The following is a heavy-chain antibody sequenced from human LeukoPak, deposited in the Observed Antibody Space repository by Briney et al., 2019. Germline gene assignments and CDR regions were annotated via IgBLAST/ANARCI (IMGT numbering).Heavy chain of an antibody. CDR2: IYTSGST. V-gene: IGHV4-61*02. Sequence: PSETLSLTCTVSGGSISSGSYYWSWIRQPAGKGLEWIGRIYTSGSTNYNPSLKSRVTISVDTSKNQFSLKLSSVTAADTAVYYCARGNVLRFLEWLLLDYWGQGTLVTVSS. D-gene: IGHD3-3*01. CDR1: GGSISSGSYY. CDR3: ARGNVLRFLEWLLLDY. J-gene: IGHJ4*02.